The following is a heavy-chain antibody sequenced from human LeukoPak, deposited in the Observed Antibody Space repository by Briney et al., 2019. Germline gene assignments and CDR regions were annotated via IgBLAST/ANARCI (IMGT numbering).Heavy chain of an antibody. CDR3: ARDGVRGALGSGSYRPNDAFDI. V-gene: IGHV4-39*07. J-gene: IGHJ3*02. CDR2: IYYSGST. D-gene: IGHD1-26*01. CDR1: GGSISSSSYY. Sequence: PSETLSLTCTVSGGSISSSSYYWGWIRQPPGKGLEWIGSIYYSGSTYYKPSLKSRVTISLDTSKNQFSLKLSSVTAADTAVYYCARDGVRGALGSGSYRPNDAFDIWGQGTMVTVSS.